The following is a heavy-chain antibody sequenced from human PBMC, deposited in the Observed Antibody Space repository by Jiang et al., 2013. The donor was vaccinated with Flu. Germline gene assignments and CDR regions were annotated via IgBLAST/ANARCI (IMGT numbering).Heavy chain of an antibody. CDR3: ARVHSKYSNDYYGMDV. CDR2: INAGNGNT. D-gene: IGHD4-11*01. CDR1: GYTFTSYA. V-gene: IGHV1-3*01. Sequence: GAEVKKPGASVKVSCKASGYTFTSYAMHWVRQAPGQRLEWMGWINAGNGNTKYSQKFQGRVTITRDTSASTAYMELSSLRSEDTAVYYCARVHSKYSNDYYGMDVWGQGTTVTVSS. J-gene: IGHJ6*02.